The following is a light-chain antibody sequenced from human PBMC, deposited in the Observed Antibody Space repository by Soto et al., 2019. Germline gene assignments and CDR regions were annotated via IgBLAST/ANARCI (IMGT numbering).Light chain of an antibody. Sequence: DIQVTQSPPTLSASVGDRVTITCRASQSISTSLNWYQKKPGKAPKLLIHAASSLHSGVPSTFSGSGSGTDFALTISSLQPEDFATYYCHQTAANPWTFAQGTKVDIK. CDR2: AAS. V-gene: IGKV1-39*01. CDR3: HQTAANPWT. J-gene: IGKJ1*01. CDR1: QSISTS.